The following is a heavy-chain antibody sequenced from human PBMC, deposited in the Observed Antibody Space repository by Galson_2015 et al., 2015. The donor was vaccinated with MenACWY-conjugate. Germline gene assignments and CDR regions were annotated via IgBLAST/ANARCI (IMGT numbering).Heavy chain of an antibody. V-gene: IGHV3-49*03. CDR1: GFTFGDYA. J-gene: IGHJ3*02. CDR2: IRSKAYGGTT. CDR3: TREIGERWLQFGWLDI. Sequence: SLRLSCAASGFTFGDYAMSWFRQAPGKGLEWVGFIRSKAYGGTTEYAASVKGRFTISRDDSKSIAYLQMNSLKTEDTAVYYCTREIGERWLQFGWLDIWGQGTMVTVSS. D-gene: IGHD5-24*01.